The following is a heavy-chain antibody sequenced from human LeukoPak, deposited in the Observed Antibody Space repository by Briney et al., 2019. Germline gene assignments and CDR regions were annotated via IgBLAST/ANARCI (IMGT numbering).Heavy chain of an antibody. V-gene: IGHV3-9*01. CDR1: GFNLDDYA. CDR3: VKDLRLDLHLDTFHI. CDR2: ISWDSGSS. D-gene: IGHD1-1*01. J-gene: IGHJ3*02. Sequence: GGSLRLSCAASGFNLDDYAMHWVRQALGKGLEWVSSISWDSGSSVYVDSVKGRFTISRDNAKNSLYLQMDSLTPEDSALYYCVKDLRLDLHLDTFHIWGRGTRVTVSS.